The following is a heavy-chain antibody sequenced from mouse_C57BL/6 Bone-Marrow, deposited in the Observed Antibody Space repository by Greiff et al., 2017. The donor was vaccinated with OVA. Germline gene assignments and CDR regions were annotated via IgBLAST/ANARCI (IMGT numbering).Heavy chain of an antibody. CDR2: IDPNSGGT. J-gene: IGHJ4*01. Sequence: QVQLQQPGAELVKPGASVKLSCKASGYTFTSYWMHWVKQRPGRGLEWIGRIDPNSGGTKYNEKFKSKATLTVDKPSSTAYMQLSSLTSEDSAVYYCRLAYYSNFTLYYYAMDYWGQGTSVTVSS. D-gene: IGHD2-5*01. V-gene: IGHV1-72*01. CDR1: GYTFTSYW. CDR3: RLAYYSNFTLYYYAMDY.